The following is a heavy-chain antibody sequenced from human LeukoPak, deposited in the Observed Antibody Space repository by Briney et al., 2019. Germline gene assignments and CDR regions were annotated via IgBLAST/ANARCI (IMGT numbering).Heavy chain of an antibody. V-gene: IGHV3-11*06. CDR1: GFTFSDYY. J-gene: IGHJ4*02. Sequence: GGSLRLSCAASGFTFSDYYMSWIRQAPGKGLEWASSISSSSSYIYYADSVKGRFTISRDNAKNSLYLQMNSLRAEDTAVYYCARGRYSSSWYLDYWGQGTLVTVSS. D-gene: IGHD6-13*01. CDR3: ARGRYSSSWYLDY. CDR2: ISSSSSYI.